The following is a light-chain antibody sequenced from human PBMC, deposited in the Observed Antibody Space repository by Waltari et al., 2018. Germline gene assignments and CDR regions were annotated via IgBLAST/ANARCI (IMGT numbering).Light chain of an antibody. CDR3: LQYNSNPYS. CDR1: QGISTY. CDR2: AAS. J-gene: IGKJ2*03. Sequence: DIQMTQSPSSLSASAGDRVTITCRASQGISTYLNWYQQKPGKAPKRLIYAASSLESGDPSRFSGSGSGTDFTLTISSLQPEDFATYYCLQYNSNPYSFGQGTKVEIK. V-gene: IGKV1-17*01.